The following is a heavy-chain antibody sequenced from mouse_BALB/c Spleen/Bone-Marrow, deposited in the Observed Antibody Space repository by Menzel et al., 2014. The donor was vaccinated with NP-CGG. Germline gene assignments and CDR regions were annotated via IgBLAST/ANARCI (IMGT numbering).Heavy chain of an antibody. CDR3: AGLSCGRSCIVDF. D-gene: IGHD1-1*01. Sequence: VQLRQSGAELLKPGASVKLSCKASGYTFTGYWMHWVKQRPGQGLAWIGEINPSNGRTNYNAKFKSMATLTVDNSSSTACRRLSSLRIEDSAVFDSAGLSCGRSCIVDFWGQGTSVTVSS. CDR1: GYTFTGYW. J-gene: IGHJ4*01. V-gene: IGHV1S81*02. CDR2: INPSNGRT.